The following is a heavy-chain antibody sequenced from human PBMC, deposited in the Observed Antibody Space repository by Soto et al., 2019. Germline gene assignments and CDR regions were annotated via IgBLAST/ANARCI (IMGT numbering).Heavy chain of an antibody. CDR1: GYTFTGYY. V-gene: IGHV1-2*02. CDR3: ARPEGYCTNGVCANDDAFDI. D-gene: IGHD2-8*01. Sequence: QVQLVQSGAEVKKPGASVKVSCKASGYTFTGYYMHWVRQAPGQGLEWMGWINPNSGGTNYAQKFQGRVTMTRDTSISTAYMELSRLRSDDTAVYYCARPEGYCTNGVCANDDAFDIWGQGTMVTVSS. CDR2: INPNSGGT. J-gene: IGHJ3*02.